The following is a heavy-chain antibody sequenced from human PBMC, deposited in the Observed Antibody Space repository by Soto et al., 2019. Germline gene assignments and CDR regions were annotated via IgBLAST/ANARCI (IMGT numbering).Heavy chain of an antibody. D-gene: IGHD3-3*01. CDR1: GFTFSSYG. CDR2: IWYDGSDK. CDR3: ARDRDTIFGVVIPDDAFDI. J-gene: IGHJ3*02. V-gene: IGHV3-33*01. Sequence: QVQLVESGGGVVQPGRSLRLSCAASGFTFSSYGMHWVRQAPGKGLEWVAVIWYDGSDKYYADSVKGRFTISRDNSKNTLYLQMNSLRAEDTAVYYYARDRDTIFGVVIPDDAFDIWGQGTMVTVSS.